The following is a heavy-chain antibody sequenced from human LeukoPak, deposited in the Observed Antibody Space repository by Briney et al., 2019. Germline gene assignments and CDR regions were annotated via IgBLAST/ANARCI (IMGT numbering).Heavy chain of an antibody. CDR3: ARHQWLYDL. Sequence: ASVKVSCKASGYTFTSYGISWVRQAPGQGLEWMGWISAYNANTNYAQKLQGRVTMTTDTSTNTAYMELRSLGSDDTAVYYCARHQWLYDLWGQGTLVTVSS. D-gene: IGHD6-19*01. CDR1: GYTFTSYG. CDR2: ISAYNANT. J-gene: IGHJ4*02. V-gene: IGHV1-18*01.